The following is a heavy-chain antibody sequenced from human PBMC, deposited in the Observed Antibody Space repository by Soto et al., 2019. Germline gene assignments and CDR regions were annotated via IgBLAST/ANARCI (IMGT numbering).Heavy chain of an antibody. CDR3: ARGRSYYYDSRRAFDAFDI. Sequence: PGGSLRLSCAASGFTFSSYSMNWVRQAPGKGLEWVSYISSSSSTIYYADSVKGRFTISRDNAKNSLYLQMNSLRDEDTAVYYCARGRSYYYDSRRAFDAFDIWGHGTMVTVSS. V-gene: IGHV3-48*02. CDR2: ISSSSSTI. CDR1: GFTFSSYS. D-gene: IGHD3-22*01. J-gene: IGHJ3*02.